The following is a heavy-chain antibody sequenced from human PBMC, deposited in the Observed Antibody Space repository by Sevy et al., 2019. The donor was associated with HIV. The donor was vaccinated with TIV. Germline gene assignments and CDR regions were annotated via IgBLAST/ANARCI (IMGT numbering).Heavy chain of an antibody. D-gene: IGHD4-17*01. Sequence: GGSLRLSCAASGFTFSLYSLNWVRQAPGKGPEWVSSITRSSSYIYYTDSVKGRFTISRDNAKNSLYLQMNSLRVEDTAVYYCARAYGDYVGGYYFDYWGQGALVTVSS. CDR3: ARAYGDYVGGYYFDY. J-gene: IGHJ4*02. V-gene: IGHV3-21*01. CDR2: ITRSSSYI. CDR1: GFTFSLYS.